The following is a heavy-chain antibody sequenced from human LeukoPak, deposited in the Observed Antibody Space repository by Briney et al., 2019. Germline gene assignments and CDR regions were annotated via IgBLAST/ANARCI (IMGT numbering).Heavy chain of an antibody. CDR3: AILGVAAAGTAY. CDR2: ISYDGTNR. D-gene: IGHD6-13*01. J-gene: IGHJ4*02. CDR1: GITSSPYS. V-gene: IGHV3-30*04. Sequence: GRSLRLSCAASGITSSPYSLSWARQAPGKGLEWVAVISYDGTNRQYADSVKGRFSISRDNSKNTVYLQMNSLRHEDTALYYCAILGVAAAGTAYWGQGTLVTVSS.